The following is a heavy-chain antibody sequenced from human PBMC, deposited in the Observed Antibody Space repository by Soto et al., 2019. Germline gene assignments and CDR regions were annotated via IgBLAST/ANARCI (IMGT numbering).Heavy chain of an antibody. CDR2: IYHSGST. J-gene: IGHJ2*01. CDR3: ARRFCGGDCYDNWYFDL. D-gene: IGHD2-21*02. Sequence: SETLSLTCTVSGGSISSYYWSWIRRPPGKGLEWIGYIYHSGSTYYNPSLKSRVTISVDRSKNQFSLKLSSVTAADTAVYYCARRFCGGDCYDNWYFDLWGRGTLVTVSS. V-gene: IGHV4-59*12. CDR1: GGSISSYY.